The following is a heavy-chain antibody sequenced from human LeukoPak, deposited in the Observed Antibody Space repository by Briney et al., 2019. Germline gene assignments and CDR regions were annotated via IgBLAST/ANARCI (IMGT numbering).Heavy chain of an antibody. D-gene: IGHD1-26*01. CDR2: IWYDGSNK. CDR1: GFTFNEFV. Sequence: HPGRSLRLSCAASGFTFNEFVVHWVRQAPGQGLEWVALIWYDGSNKYYADSVKGRFTISRDNSKNTVYLQMNSLRVEDTALYYCARDRPTGSYYSIDYWGQGNLATVSS. J-gene: IGHJ4*02. V-gene: IGHV3-33*01. CDR3: ARDRPTGSYYSIDY.